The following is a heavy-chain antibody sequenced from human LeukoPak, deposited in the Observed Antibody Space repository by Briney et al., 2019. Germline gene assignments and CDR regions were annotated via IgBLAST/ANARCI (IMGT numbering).Heavy chain of an antibody. D-gene: IGHD6-6*01. Sequence: GGSLRLSCAASGFTFSSYAISWVRQAPGQGLEWMGRITPILGIANYAQKFQGRVTITADKSTSTAYMELSSLRSEDTAVYYCAVAARPAYYYYGMDVWGQGTTVTVSS. CDR3: AVAARPAYYYYGMDV. CDR1: GFTFSSYA. CDR2: ITPILGIA. V-gene: IGHV1-69*04. J-gene: IGHJ6*02.